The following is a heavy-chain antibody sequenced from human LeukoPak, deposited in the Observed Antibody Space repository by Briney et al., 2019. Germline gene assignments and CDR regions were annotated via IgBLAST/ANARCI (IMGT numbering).Heavy chain of an antibody. J-gene: IGHJ4*02. CDR1: GGSLSGYY. D-gene: IGHD6-19*01. CDR2: INHSGST. CDR3: ARQWLVSPLFDY. Sequence: PSETLSLTCAVYGGSLSGYYWSWIRQPPGKGLEWIREINHSGSTNYNPSLKSRVTISVDTSKNQLSLKLSSMTAADTAVYYCARQWLVSPLFDYWGQGTLVTVSS. V-gene: IGHV4-34*01.